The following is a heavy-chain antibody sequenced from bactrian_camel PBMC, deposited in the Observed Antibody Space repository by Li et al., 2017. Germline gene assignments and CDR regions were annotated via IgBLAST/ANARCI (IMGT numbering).Heavy chain of an antibody. CDR2: FARVGAT. J-gene: IGHJ6*01. V-gene: IGHV3S53*01. Sequence: LVESGGGSVQAGGSLRLSCAASGDTYRIYTMGWFRQAPGKEREGVAGFARVGATTYADSVRGRFTISKDNARKTVYLQMNSLQPDDTAMYYCAAGLKWCRQGYPTADFRYLGQGTQVTVS. CDR1: GDTYRIYT. D-gene: IGHD2*01. CDR3: AAGLKWCRQGYPTADFRY.